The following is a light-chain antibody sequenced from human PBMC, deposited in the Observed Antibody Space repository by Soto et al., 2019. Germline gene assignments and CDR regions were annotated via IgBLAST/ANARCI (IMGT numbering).Light chain of an antibody. V-gene: IGLV1-40*01. CDR2: GNS. Sequence: QSVLTQPPSVSGAPGQRVTISCTGSSSNIGAGYDVHWYQQLPGTAPKLLIYGNSNRPSGVPDRFFGSKSGTSASLAITGLQAEDEADYYCQSYDSSLSVLYVFGTGTKLTVL. J-gene: IGLJ1*01. CDR1: SSNIGAGYD. CDR3: QSYDSSLSVLYV.